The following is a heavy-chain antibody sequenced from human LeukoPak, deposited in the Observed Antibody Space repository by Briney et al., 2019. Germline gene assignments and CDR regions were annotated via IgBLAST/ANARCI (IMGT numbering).Heavy chain of an antibody. CDR2: INGGGDIA. CDR3: AKRYGDSTGWFFDF. J-gene: IGHJ4*02. CDR1: RYSFDSYA. V-gene: IGHV3-23*01. D-gene: IGHD6-13*01. Sequence: GGSLKLSCEGSRYSFDSYAMTWVRQAPGKGLEWVSSINGGGDIAYYAESVKGRFTVSRDNSKNTLFLQMNSLRAEDTAVFYCAKRYGDSTGWFFDFWGQGSLVTVSS.